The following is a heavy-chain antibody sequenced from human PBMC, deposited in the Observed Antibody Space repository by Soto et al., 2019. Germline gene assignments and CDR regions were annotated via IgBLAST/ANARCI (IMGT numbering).Heavy chain of an antibody. D-gene: IGHD6-19*01. CDR3: ARVHVMVVAGSTFDY. J-gene: IGHJ4*01. Sequence: SSETLSLTCAVYGGSFSAYYWSWIRQPPGKGLEWIGEIDHSGSTNYNPSLESRVTISVDTSKNQFSLKLTSVTAADTAVYYCARVHVMVVAGSTFDYWGHGTLVTVS. CDR1: GGSFSAYY. V-gene: IGHV4-34*01. CDR2: IDHSGST.